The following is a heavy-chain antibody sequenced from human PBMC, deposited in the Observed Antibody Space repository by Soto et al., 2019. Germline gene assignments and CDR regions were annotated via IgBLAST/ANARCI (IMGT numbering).Heavy chain of an antibody. CDR3: ARGPRTYSSSWYPDY. D-gene: IGHD6-13*01. Sequence: GGSLRLSCGASGFTFSSYSMNWVRQAPGKGLEWVSYISSSSSTIYYADSVKGRFTISRDNAKNSLYLQMNSLRDEDTAVYYCARGPRTYSSSWYPDYWGQGTLVTVSS. J-gene: IGHJ4*02. CDR1: GFTFSSYS. CDR2: ISSSSSTI. V-gene: IGHV3-48*02.